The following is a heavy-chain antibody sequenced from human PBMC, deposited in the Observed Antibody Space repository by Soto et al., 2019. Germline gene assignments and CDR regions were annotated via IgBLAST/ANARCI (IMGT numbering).Heavy chain of an antibody. CDR1: GFTFSSYW. D-gene: IGHD3-22*01. CDR3: ASLFTKAPYDSCCSYGYYYGMDV. Sequence: GGSLRLSCAAPGFTFSSYWMSWVRQAPGKGLEWVANIKQGGSEKYYVDSVKGRFTISRDNAKKSLYLQMNSLRAEDTAVYYCASLFTKAPYDSCCSYGYYYGMDVWGQGTTVTVSS. CDR2: IKQGGSEK. J-gene: IGHJ6*02. V-gene: IGHV3-7*03.